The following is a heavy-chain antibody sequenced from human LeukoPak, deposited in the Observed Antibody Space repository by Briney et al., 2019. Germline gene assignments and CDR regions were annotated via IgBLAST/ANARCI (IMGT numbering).Heavy chain of an antibody. CDR2: ISYDGSNK. CDR3: AKVAKYYYGSETYYFFEH. CDR1: GFTFSSYG. V-gene: IGHV3-30*18. D-gene: IGHD3-10*01. Sequence: GGSLRLSCAASGFTFSSYGMQWVRQAPGKGLEWVAVISYDGSNKYYADSVKGRFTISRDNSKNTLYLQMTSLRAEDTAVYYCAKVAKYYYGSETYYFFEHWGQGTPVTASS. J-gene: IGHJ4*02.